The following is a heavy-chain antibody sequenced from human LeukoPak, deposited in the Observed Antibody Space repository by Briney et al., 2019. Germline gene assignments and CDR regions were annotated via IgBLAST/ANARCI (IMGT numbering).Heavy chain of an antibody. J-gene: IGHJ4*02. CDR3: ARHASSGWYGGAIDY. CDR1: GFSFTSYW. CDR2: IYPGDSDT. Sequence: GESLEISFKGSGFSFTSYWIGWGRPRPGKGLEWMGIIYPGDSDTRYSPSFQGHVTISADKSISPAYLQWSSLKASDTAMYYCARHASSGWYGGAIDYWGQGTLVTVSS. D-gene: IGHD6-19*01. V-gene: IGHV5-51*01.